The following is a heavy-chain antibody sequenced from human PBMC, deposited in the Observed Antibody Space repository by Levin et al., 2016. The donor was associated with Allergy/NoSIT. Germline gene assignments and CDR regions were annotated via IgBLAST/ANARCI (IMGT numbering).Heavy chain of an antibody. J-gene: IGHJ4*02. CDR3: ARGAVVVVAAYYFDY. Sequence: WIRQPPGKGLEWIGRIYTSGSTNYNPSLKSRVTMSVDTSKNQFSLKLSSVTAADTAVYYCARGAVVVVAAYYFDYWGQGTLVTVSS. D-gene: IGHD2-15*01. V-gene: IGHV4-4*07. CDR2: IYTSGST.